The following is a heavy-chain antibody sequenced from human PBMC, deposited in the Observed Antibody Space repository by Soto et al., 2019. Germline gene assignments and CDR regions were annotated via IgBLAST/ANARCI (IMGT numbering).Heavy chain of an antibody. CDR1: GGSISSYY. CDR2: IYYSGST. J-gene: IGHJ6*02. V-gene: IGHV4-59*01. Sequence: SETLSLTCTVSGGSISSYYWSWIRRPPGKGLEWIGYIYYSGSTNYNPSLKSRVTISVDTSKNQFSLKLSSVTAADTAVYYCARGRAIDGVLYYDFWSGYYTDYEDGLDVWGQGTSVT. D-gene: IGHD3-3*01. CDR3: ARGRAIDGVLYYDFWSGYYTDYEDGLDV.